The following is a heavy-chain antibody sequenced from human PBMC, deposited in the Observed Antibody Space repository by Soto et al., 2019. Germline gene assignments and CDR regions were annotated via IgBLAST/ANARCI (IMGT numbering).Heavy chain of an antibody. V-gene: IGHV4-31*03. CDR2: IYYSGVT. D-gene: IGHD3-10*01. J-gene: IGHJ5*02. CDR1: GGSISSGGYY. CDR3: ARDLRGRRSGRFDP. Sequence: SETLSLTCTVSGGSISSGGYYWSWIRQHPAKGLEWIGYIYYSGVTYYNPSLKSRATISVDTSKNQFSLNLSSVTAADTAMYYCARDLRGRRSGRFDPWGQGTLVTVSS.